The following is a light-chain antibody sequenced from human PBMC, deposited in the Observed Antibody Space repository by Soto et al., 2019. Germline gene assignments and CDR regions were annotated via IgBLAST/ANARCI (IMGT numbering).Light chain of an antibody. J-gene: IGKJ2*03. V-gene: IGKV3-20*01. CDR1: QSVTSTY. CDR3: QQFDSSRMYS. Sequence: EIVLTQSPGTLSLSPGERATLSCRASQSVTSTYLAWYQQKPGQSPRLIIYGGSTRASGFPDRFSGGGCGTDFTLTIRRLKPEDSAVYYCHCQQFDSSRMYSFGQGTKLEI. CDR2: GGS.